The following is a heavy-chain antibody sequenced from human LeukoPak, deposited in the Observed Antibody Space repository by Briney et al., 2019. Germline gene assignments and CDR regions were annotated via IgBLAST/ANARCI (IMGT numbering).Heavy chain of an antibody. CDR1: GYTFTSYY. CDR3: ARDSGGAPATPTRIFDY. V-gene: IGHV1-46*01. J-gene: IGHJ4*02. CDR2: INPSGGST. Sequence: GSVKVSCKASGYTFTSYYMHWVRHAPGQGLEWMGIINPSGGSTSYAQKFQGRVTMTRDTSTSTVYMELSSLRSEDTAVYYCARDSGGAPATPTRIFDYWGQGTLVTVSS. D-gene: IGHD2-15*01.